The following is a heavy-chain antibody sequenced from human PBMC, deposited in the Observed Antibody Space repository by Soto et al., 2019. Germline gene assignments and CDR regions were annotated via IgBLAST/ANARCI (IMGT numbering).Heavy chain of an antibody. J-gene: IGHJ6*03. CDR2: ISSSSSYI. V-gene: IGHV3-21*01. Sequence: GGFLRLSCAASGFTFSSYSMNWVRQAPGKGLEWVSSISSSSSYIYYADSVKGRFTISRDNAKNSLYLQMNSLRAEDTAVYYCERGAPVPDYYYYMGVWGKGTTVNVSS. D-gene: IGHD1-26*01. CDR3: ERGAPVPDYYYYMGV. CDR1: GFTFSSYS.